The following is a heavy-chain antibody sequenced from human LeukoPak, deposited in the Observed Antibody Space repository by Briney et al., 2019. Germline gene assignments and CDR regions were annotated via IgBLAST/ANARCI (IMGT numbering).Heavy chain of an antibody. V-gene: IGHV3-30*02. CDR3: ACDYGGNSGVDY. D-gene: IGHD4-23*01. CDR1: GFTFSSYG. CDR2: IWFDGSDK. Sequence: GGSLRLSCAASGFTFSSYGMHWVRQAPGKGLEWVTFIWFDGSDKYYADSVKGRFTISRNNSKNTLYLQMNSLRAEDTAVYYCACDYGGNSGVDYWGQGTLVTVSS. J-gene: IGHJ4*02.